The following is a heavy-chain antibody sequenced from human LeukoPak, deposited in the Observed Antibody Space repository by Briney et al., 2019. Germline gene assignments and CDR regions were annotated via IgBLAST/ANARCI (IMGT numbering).Heavy chain of an antibody. CDR1: GYTFTGYY. CDR2: INPNSGGT. V-gene: IGHV1-2*06. J-gene: IGHJ3*02. Sequence: ASVEVSCKASGYTFTGYYMHWVRQAPGQGLEWMGRINPNSGGTNYAQKLQGRVTMTRDTSISTAYMELSRLRSDDTAVYYCARLRELPQHDAFDIWGQGTMVTVSS. D-gene: IGHD1-26*01. CDR3: ARLRELPQHDAFDI.